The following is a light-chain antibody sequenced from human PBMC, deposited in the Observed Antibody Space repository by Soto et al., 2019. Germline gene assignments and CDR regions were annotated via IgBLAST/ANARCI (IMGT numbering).Light chain of an antibody. V-gene: IGLV1-40*01. Sequence: QSVLTQPPSVSGAPGQRVTISSTGSGSNIGAGYAVHWYQQLPGTAPKLLIYDDNNRPSGVPDRFSGSKSGSSASLDITGLQAEDEAEYYCQSFDSSLSGSVLFGGGTKLTVL. CDR1: GSNIGAGYA. CDR2: DDN. CDR3: QSFDSSLSGSVL. J-gene: IGLJ2*01.